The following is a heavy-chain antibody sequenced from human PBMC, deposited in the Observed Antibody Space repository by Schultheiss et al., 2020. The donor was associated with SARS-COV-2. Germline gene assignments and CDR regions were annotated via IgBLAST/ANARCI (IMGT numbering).Heavy chain of an antibody. V-gene: IGHV4-59*08. CDR2: IYYSGST. CDR3: ARGYSSGWPYWYFDL. CDR1: GGSISSYY. J-gene: IGHJ2*01. Sequence: SETLSLTCTVSGGSISSYYWSWIRQPPGKGLEWIGYIYYSGSTNYNPSLKSRVTISVDTSKNQFSLKLSSVTAADTAVYYCARGYSSGWPYWYFDLWGRGTLVTVSS. D-gene: IGHD6-19*01.